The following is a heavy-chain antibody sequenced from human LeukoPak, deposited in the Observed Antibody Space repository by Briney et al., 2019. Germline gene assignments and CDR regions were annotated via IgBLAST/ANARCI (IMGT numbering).Heavy chain of an antibody. CDR2: ISSSGSTI. D-gene: IGHD3-22*01. Sequence: GGSLRLSCAASGFTFSDYYMSWIRQAPGKGLEWVSYISSSGSTIYYADSVKGRFTISRDNAKNSLYLQMNSLRAEDTAVYYCARSSVDSSGYYYYFDYWGQGTLVTVSS. CDR1: GFTFSDYY. J-gene: IGHJ4*02. V-gene: IGHV3-11*04. CDR3: ARSSVDSSGYYYYFDY.